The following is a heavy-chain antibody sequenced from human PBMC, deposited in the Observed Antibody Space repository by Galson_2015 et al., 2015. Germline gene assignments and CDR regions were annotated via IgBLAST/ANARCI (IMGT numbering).Heavy chain of an antibody. J-gene: IGHJ2*01. CDR2: VNSDGTRT. CDR3: AGPLLSSNYRYIDL. Sequence: SLRLSCAASGFTFSNHWMHWVRQVPGKGLAWVSRVNSDGTRTDYADFVKGRFTISRDNTKNTLHLQMNSLRAEDTAVYYCAGPLLSSNYRYIDLWGRGTLVTVS. V-gene: IGHV3-74*01. CDR1: GFTFSNHW. D-gene: IGHD2/OR15-2a*01.